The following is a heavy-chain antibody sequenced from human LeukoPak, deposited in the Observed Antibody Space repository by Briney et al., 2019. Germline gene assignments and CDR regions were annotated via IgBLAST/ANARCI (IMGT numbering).Heavy chain of an antibody. J-gene: IGHJ4*02. CDR2: IYPGDFDT. CDR1: GYIFTNYW. CDR3: ARRSGYVDY. Sequence: GESLKISCKGSGYIFTNYWIGWVRQMPGKVLEWMGIIYPGDFDTRYSPSFQGQVTISADNSISTAYLQWNSLKASDTAMYYCARRSGYVDYWGQGTLVTVSS. V-gene: IGHV5-51*01. D-gene: IGHD2-2*01.